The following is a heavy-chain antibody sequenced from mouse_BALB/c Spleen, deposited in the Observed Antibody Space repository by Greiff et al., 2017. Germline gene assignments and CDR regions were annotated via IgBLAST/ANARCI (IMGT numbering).Heavy chain of an antibody. CDR3: ARDGGSLAWFAY. CDR1: GFTFSSYA. Sequence: EVKLVESGGGLVKPGGSLKLSCAASGFTFSSYAMSWVRQSPEKRLEWVAEISSGGSYTYYPDTVTGRFTISRDNAKNTLYLEMSSLRSEDTAMYYCARDGGSLAWFAYWGQGTLVTVSA. CDR2: ISSGGSYT. V-gene: IGHV5-9-4*01. J-gene: IGHJ3*01.